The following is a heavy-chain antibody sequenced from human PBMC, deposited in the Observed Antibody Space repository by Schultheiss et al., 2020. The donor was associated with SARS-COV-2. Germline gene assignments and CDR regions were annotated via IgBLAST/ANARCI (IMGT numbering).Heavy chain of an antibody. CDR1: GGSISSSSYY. J-gene: IGHJ4*02. CDR3: ASQRSYYDFWSGSPNYFDY. CDR2: IYYSGST. V-gene: IGHV4-30-4*08. Sequence: SQTLSLTCTVSGGSISSSSYYWGWIRQHPGKGLEWIGYIYYSGSTYYNPSLKSRVTISVDTSKNQFSLKLSSVTAADTAVYYCASQRSYYDFWSGSPNYFDYWGQGTLVTVSS. D-gene: IGHD3-3*01.